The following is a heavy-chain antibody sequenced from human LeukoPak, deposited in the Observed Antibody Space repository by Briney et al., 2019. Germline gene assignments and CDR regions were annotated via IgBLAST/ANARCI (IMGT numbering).Heavy chain of an antibody. J-gene: IGHJ4*02. Sequence: PSETLSLTCSVTGGSITDSIYYWGWVRQPPGKGLEWIGSTSYSGTTYYNPSLKSRVIIFADTSKNQFSLRLASVTAADTAVYYCANRGIYGYFNFWGQGTLVTVSS. V-gene: IGHV4-39*01. D-gene: IGHD3-10*01. CDR1: GGSITDSIYY. CDR2: TSYSGTT. CDR3: ANRGIYGYFNF.